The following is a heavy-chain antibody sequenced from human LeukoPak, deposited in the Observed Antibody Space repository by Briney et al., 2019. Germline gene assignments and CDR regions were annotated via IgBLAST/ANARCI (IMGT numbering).Heavy chain of an antibody. J-gene: IGHJ6*03. Sequence: PSETLSLTCTVSGGSISSSRYYGGWIRQPPGKGLEWIGSLYYSGSTYYNPSLKSRVTISVDTSKNQFSLKLSSVTAADTAVYYCAKGGGSGRYYYYYMDVWGKGTTVTVSS. D-gene: IGHD6-19*01. CDR1: GGSISSSRYY. V-gene: IGHV4-39*07. CDR2: LYYSGST. CDR3: AKGGGSGRYYYYYMDV.